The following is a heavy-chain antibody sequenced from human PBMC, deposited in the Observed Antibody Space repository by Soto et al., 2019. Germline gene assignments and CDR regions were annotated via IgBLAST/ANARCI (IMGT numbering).Heavy chain of an antibody. Sequence: EVQLLESGGGLVQPGGSLRLSCAASGFTFSSYAMSWVRQAPGKGLEWVSAISGSGGSTYHADSVKGRFTISRDNSKNTLYLQMNSLRAEDTAVYYCAKQYCSGGSCYLDYWGQGTLVTVSS. CDR3: AKQYCSGGSCYLDY. D-gene: IGHD2-15*01. V-gene: IGHV3-23*01. J-gene: IGHJ4*02. CDR2: ISGSGGST. CDR1: GFTFSSYA.